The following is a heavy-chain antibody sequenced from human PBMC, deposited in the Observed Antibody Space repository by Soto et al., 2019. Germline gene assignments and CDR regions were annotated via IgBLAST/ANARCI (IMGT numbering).Heavy chain of an antibody. D-gene: IGHD6-19*01. V-gene: IGHV1-8*01. CDR3: ARAVEIAVTGLDL. J-gene: IGHJ5*02. CDR1: GYNFISSN. CDR2: MNPANGNA. Sequence: QEPLVQSGAEVKRPGASVKISCRASGYNFISSNINWVRQAAGQRPEWLGWMNPANGNAAFARHFQGRVTMTRDTSTDTAYMELGGLSSGDTAIYYCARAVEIAVTGLDLWGPGTLVTVS.